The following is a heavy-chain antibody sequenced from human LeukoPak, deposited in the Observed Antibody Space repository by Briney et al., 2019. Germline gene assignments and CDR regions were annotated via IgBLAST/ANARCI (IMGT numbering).Heavy chain of an antibody. CDR3: AKDSGSGRGLYYYGMDV. Sequence: GGSLRLSCAASGFTFSVYGMHWVRQAPGKGLGWLAVIWYDGSKKQYADSVKGRFTISRDNSKNTLYLQMDSLRAEDTAVYYCAKDSGSGRGLYYYGMDVWGKGTTVPVSS. CDR2: IWYDGSKK. D-gene: IGHD3-10*01. V-gene: IGHV3-30*02. CDR1: GFTFSVYG. J-gene: IGHJ6*04.